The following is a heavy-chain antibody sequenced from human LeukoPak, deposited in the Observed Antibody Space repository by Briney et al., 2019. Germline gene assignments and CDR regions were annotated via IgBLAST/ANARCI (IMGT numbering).Heavy chain of an antibody. CDR1: GGSFSGYY. J-gene: IGHJ4*02. Sequence: SETLSLTCAVYGGSFSGYYWSWIRQPPGKGLEWIGEINRSGSTNYNPSLKSRVTISVDTSKNQFSLKLSSVTAADTAVYYCARPGVGRYSSGWYRDYWGQGTLVTVSS. V-gene: IGHV4-34*01. D-gene: IGHD6-19*01. CDR2: INRSGST. CDR3: ARPGVGRYSSGWYRDY.